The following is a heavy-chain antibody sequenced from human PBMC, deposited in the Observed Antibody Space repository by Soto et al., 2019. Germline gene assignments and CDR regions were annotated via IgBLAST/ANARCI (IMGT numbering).Heavy chain of an antibody. CDR1: GFTFSSYW. CDR3: VSSLL. Sequence: EVQMVESGGGLVQPGGSLRLSCAVSGFTFSSYWMYWVRQAPGKGLEWVANIKGDGSEKNYVDSVKGRFTVSRDNAKNSLYLQMNSLRVEDTAVSYCVSSLLRGQATLVTVSS. V-gene: IGHV3-7*01. J-gene: IGHJ4*02. CDR2: IKGDGSEK.